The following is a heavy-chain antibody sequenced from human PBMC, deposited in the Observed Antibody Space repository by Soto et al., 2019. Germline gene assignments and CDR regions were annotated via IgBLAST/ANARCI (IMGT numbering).Heavy chain of an antibody. V-gene: IGHV4-61*01. J-gene: IGHJ4*02. Sequence: PSQTRSLTCTLSARSLSGGSYHWSWIRQSPGKVLEWLAYIYYTGSTNYNPSLQSRVTISLHTSKNQFSLKVSSVTAADTAVYFCARGNLAAAGSFDYWGQGALVTVSS. CDR1: ARSLSGGSYH. CDR2: IYYTGST. D-gene: IGHD6-13*01. CDR3: ARGNLAAAGSFDY.